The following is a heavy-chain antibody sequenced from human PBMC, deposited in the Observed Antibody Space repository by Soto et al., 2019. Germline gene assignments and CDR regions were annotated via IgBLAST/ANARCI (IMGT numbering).Heavy chain of an antibody. Sequence: PGGSLRLSCAASGFTLSDYYMSWVRQAPGKGLEWLSYISSSSTTVYYVDSVKGRFTISRDNAKNSLYLQMNSLRAEDTAVYYCARGRAIAARPVPYDYWGQGTLVTVSS. D-gene: IGHD6-6*01. CDR1: GFTLSDYY. J-gene: IGHJ4*02. V-gene: IGHV3-11*04. CDR2: ISSSSTTV. CDR3: ARGRAIAARPVPYDY.